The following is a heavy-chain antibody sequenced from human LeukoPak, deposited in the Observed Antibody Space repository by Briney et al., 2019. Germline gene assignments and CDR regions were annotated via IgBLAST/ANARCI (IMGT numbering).Heavy chain of an antibody. CDR3: VRDSSRSYVY. Sequence: PGGSLRLSCAASGFIFSNYWMSWVRQAPGKGLERVANIKLDGSEKNYVDSVKGRFTISRDNAKNSLYLQMNSLRAEDTAVYYCVRDSSRSYVYRGQGTLVTVSS. D-gene: IGHD6-13*01. J-gene: IGHJ4*02. V-gene: IGHV3-7*01. CDR2: IKLDGSEK. CDR1: GFIFSNYW.